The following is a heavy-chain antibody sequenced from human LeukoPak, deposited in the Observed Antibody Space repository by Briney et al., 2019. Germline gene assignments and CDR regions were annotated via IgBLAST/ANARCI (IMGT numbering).Heavy chain of an antibody. CDR3: ARGRALSGFYYYHGLDV. CDR2: IWYDGRNK. V-gene: IGHV3-33*01. D-gene: IGHD5-12*01. Sequence: PGGSLRLSCAASGFTFSSYGMHWVRQAPGKGLEWVAVIWYDGRNKYNADSVKGRFTISRDNSKDTSYLQMNSLRAEDTAVDYCARGRALSGFYYYHGLDVWGQGTTVTVSS. J-gene: IGHJ6*02. CDR1: GFTFSSYG.